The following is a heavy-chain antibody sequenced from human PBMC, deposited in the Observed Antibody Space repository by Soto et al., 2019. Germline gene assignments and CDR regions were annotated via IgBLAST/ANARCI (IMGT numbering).Heavy chain of an antibody. CDR1: GFDFGDYY. Sequence: GGSLSLSCTGSGFDFGDYYMSWIRQAPGKGLEWVSYIDSGDGTTYYTDSVKGRFTISRDNAKKTVYLQMSSLRVEDTALYYRVRPYYSIRWFPFDRSGQGTMVTVS. V-gene: IGHV3-11*01. D-gene: IGHD3-10*01. CDR3: VRPYYSIRWFPFDR. J-gene: IGHJ4*02. CDR2: IDSGDGTT.